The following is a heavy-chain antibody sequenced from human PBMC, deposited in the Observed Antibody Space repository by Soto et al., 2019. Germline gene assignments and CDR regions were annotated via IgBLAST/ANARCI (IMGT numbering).Heavy chain of an antibody. V-gene: IGHV1-2*04. CDR3: ARGSSKWQLEPSYYYYGMDV. CDR1: GYTFTGYY. J-gene: IGHJ6*02. D-gene: IGHD6-13*01. CDR2: INPNSGGT. Sequence: ASVKVSCKASGYTFTGYYMHWVRQAPGQGLEWMGWINPNSGGTNYAQKFQGWVTMTRDTSISTAYMELGRLRSDDTAVYYCARGSSKWQLEPSYYYYGMDVWGQGTTVTVSS.